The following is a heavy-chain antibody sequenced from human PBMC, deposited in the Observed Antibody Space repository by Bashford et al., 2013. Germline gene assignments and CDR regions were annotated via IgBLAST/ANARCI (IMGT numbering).Heavy chain of an antibody. CDR1: GGSISSSSYF. D-gene: IGHD2-15*01. V-gene: IGHV4-39*01. Sequence: SETLSLTCTVSGGSISSSSYFWGWIRQPPGKGLEWIGSIYYTGGTFYNPSLKSRVTVSADTSKNQFSLKLRSVTAADTAVYYCARGQSLGYCNGGNCNSWSDALDIWGQGTMVTVSS. CDR2: IYYTGGT. J-gene: IGHJ3*02. CDR3: ARGQSLGYCNGGNCNSWSDALDI.